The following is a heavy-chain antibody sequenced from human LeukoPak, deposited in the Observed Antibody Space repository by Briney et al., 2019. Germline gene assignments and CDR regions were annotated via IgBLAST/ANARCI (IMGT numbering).Heavy chain of an antibody. CDR3: ARKHLIVVVPAAIRRGFDY. CDR2: ISGSGGST. V-gene: IGHV3-23*01. Sequence: GGSLRLSCAASGFTFSSYAMGWVRQAPGKGLEWVSAISGSGGSTYYADSVKGRFTISRDNSKNTLYLQMNSLRAEDTAVYYCARKHLIVVVPAAIRRGFDYWGQGTLVTVSS. CDR1: GFTFSSYA. D-gene: IGHD2-2*02. J-gene: IGHJ4*02.